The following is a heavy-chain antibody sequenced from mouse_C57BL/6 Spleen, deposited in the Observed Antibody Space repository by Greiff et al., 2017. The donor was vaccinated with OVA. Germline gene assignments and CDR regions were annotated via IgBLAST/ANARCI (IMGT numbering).Heavy chain of an antibody. J-gene: IGHJ2*01. V-gene: IGHV1-5*01. CDR1: GYTFTSYW. Sequence: VQLQQSGTVLARPGASVKMSCKTSGYTFTSYWMHWVKQRPGQGLEWIGAIYPGNSDTSYNQKFKGKAKLTAVTSASTAYMELSSLTNEDSAVYYCTKGRDSSGYLDYWGQGTTLTVSS. D-gene: IGHD3-2*02. CDR3: TKGRDSSGYLDY. CDR2: IYPGNSDT.